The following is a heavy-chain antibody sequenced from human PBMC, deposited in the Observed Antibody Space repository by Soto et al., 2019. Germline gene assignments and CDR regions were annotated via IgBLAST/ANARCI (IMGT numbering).Heavy chain of an antibody. CDR3: ASQLTRDSYYYGMDV. CDR2: LIPIFGTP. D-gene: IGHD7-27*01. Sequence: QVQLVQSGAEVKKTGSSVKVSCKASGGTFSNYAISWVRQAPGQGLEWMGGLIPIFGTPDYAQKFQGRVTITADGSTSTAYMELSSLRSEDTAVYYCASQLTRDSYYYGMDVWGQGTTVTVSS. V-gene: IGHV1-69*12. CDR1: GGTFSNYA. J-gene: IGHJ6*02.